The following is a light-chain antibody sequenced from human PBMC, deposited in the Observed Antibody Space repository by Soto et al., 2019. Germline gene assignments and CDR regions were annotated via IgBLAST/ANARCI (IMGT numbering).Light chain of an antibody. V-gene: IGKV1-39*01. CDR3: QQSFSTPYT. CDR1: QRINKY. CDR2: TAS. Sequence: DIQMTQSPSSLSASVGDSVTIPCRASQRINKYLNWYQQRSGRAPRLLIHTASSLHSGVPSRFSGGGSGSDFTLTISSLQPEDLATYFCQQSFSTPYTFGQGTKLEI. J-gene: IGKJ2*01.